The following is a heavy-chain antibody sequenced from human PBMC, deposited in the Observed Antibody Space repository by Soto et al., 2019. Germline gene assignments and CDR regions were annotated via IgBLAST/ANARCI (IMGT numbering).Heavy chain of an antibody. CDR3: ASDRQGGYCSGGSCYPTESFQH. CDR1: GYTFTSYG. V-gene: IGHV1-18*01. D-gene: IGHD2-15*01. Sequence: QVQLVQSGAEVKKPGASVKVSCKASGYTFTSYGISWVRQAPGQGLEWMGWISAYNGNTNYAQKLQGRVTMTTDTSTSTAYMELRSLRSDDTAVYYCASDRQGGYCSGGSCYPTESFQHWGQGTLVTVSS. J-gene: IGHJ1*01. CDR2: ISAYNGNT.